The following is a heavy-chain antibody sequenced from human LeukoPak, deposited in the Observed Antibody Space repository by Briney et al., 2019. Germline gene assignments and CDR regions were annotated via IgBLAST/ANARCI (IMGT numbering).Heavy chain of an antibody. D-gene: IGHD5-18*01. V-gene: IGHV4-59*08. CDR2: VFYTGST. CDR1: GGSISSYY. CDR3: ARHGDTAMVFVD. J-gene: IGHJ4*02. Sequence: KTSETLSLTCTVSGGSISSYYWSWIRQPPGKGLEWIGYVFYTGSTNYSPSLKSRVTMSVDTSKNHFSLKLTSMTAADTAVYFCARHGDTAMVFVDWGQGTLVTVSS.